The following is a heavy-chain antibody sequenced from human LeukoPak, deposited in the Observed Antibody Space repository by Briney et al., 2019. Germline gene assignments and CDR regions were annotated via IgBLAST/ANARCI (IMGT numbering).Heavy chain of an antibody. V-gene: IGHV3-23*01. CDR2: ISGSDDST. J-gene: IGHJ3*01. D-gene: IGHD3-9*01. CDR3: SKQVDFDPGDAFDV. Sequence: GGSLRLSCAASGFAFGSYAMGWVRQAPGKGLEWVSAISGSDDSTYYADSVKGRFTTSRDKSKNTLYLQMNSLRAEDTAVYYCSKQVDFDPGDAFDVWGQGTLVTVSS. CDR1: GFAFGSYA.